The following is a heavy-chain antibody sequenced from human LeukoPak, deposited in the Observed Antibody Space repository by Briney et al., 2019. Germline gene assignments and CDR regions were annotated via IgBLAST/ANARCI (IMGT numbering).Heavy chain of an antibody. CDR2: IYNSGTI. V-gene: IGHV4-38-2*02. CDR3: ARVMYYYGSPSPYYFDY. Sequence: PSETLSLTCTVSGYSISSGCYWGWIRQPPGQGLEWIGSIYNSGTIYYNTSLKSRSTISVDTSNNQFSLKLNSVTAADTAVYYCARVMYYYGSPSPYYFDYWGPGSLVTVSS. D-gene: IGHD3-10*01. J-gene: IGHJ4*02. CDR1: GYSISSGCY.